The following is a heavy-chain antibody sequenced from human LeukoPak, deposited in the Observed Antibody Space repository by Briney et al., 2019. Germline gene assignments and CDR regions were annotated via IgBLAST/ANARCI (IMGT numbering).Heavy chain of an antibody. CDR2: INPSAGST. J-gene: IGHJ4*02. CDR3: ARRNSGYQDLDF. D-gene: IGHD5-12*01. CDR1: GYTFTRYY. V-gene: IGHV1-46*01. Sequence: GAPVKVSCKASGYTFTRYYMYWVRQAPGQGLECMGIINPSAGSTSYAQKFQGRVTMTRDTSTSTVYMELSRLKSDDTAVYYCARRNSGYQDLDFWGQGTLVTVSS.